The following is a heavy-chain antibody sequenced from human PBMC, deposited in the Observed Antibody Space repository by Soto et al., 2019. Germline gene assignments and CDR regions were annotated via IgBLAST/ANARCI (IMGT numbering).Heavy chain of an antibody. CDR3: ARLTYCGGDCYWGDAFDI. CDR2: ISGYNGNT. Sequence: QVQLVQSGAEVKKPGASVKVSCKASGYTFTSYGISWVRQAPGQGLEWRGWISGYNGNTNYAQKLQGRVTMTTDTPTSTAYMELRSLRSDDTAVYYCARLTYCGGDCYWGDAFDIWGQGTMVTVSS. J-gene: IGHJ3*02. V-gene: IGHV1-18*04. D-gene: IGHD2-21*02. CDR1: GYTFTSYG.